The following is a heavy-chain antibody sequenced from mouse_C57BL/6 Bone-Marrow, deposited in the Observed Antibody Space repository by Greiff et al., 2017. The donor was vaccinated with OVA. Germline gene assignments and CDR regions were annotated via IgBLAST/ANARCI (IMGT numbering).Heavy chain of an antibody. CDR2: IDPENGDT. V-gene: IGHV14-4*01. D-gene: IGHD1-1*01. CDR3: TTHYGSSSLYAMDY. J-gene: IGHJ4*01. CDR1: GFNIKDDY. Sequence: VQLQQSGAELVRPGASVKLSCTASGFNIKDDYMHWVKQRPEQGLEWIGRIDPENGDTEYASKFQGKATITADTSSTTAYLQLSSLTSEDTAVYYCTTHYGSSSLYAMDYWGQGTSVTVSS.